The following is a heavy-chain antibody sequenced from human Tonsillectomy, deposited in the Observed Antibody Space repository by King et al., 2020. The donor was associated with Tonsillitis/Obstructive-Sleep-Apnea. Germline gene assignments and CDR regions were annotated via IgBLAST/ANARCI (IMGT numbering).Heavy chain of an antibody. Sequence: VQLVESGAEVKKPGESLKVSCKGSGYSFITYWIAWVRQMPGKGLEWMGLIYPADSDIRYSPSFQGQVTTSADKSISTAYLQWSSLKASDTAMYYCARIAISLDFYYMDVWGKGTTVTVSS. V-gene: IGHV5-51*01. CDR1: GYSFITYW. D-gene: IGHD3-9*01. J-gene: IGHJ6*03. CDR2: IYPADSDI. CDR3: ARIAISLDFYYMDV.